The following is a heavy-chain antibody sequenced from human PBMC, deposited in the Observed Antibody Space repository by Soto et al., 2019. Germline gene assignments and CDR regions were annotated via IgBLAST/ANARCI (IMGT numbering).Heavy chain of an antibody. J-gene: IGHJ4*02. D-gene: IGHD1-1*01. CDR1: GFTFEDFA. Sequence: PGGSLRLSCAASGFTFEDFAMHWVRQAPGKGLEWVSGITWSSGTVAYADPVKGRFTISRDNTKNSLYLQMNSLRAEDTALYYCAKATSYTTGPDYWGQGTLVTVSS. CDR2: ITWSSGTV. V-gene: IGHV3-9*01. CDR3: AKATSYTTGPDY.